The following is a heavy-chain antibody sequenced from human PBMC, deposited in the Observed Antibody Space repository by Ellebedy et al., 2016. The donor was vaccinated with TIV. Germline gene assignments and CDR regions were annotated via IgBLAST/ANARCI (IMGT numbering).Heavy chain of an antibody. Sequence: GESLKISCAASGFTVSDSYMSWVRQAPGTGLEWLSVIYSGGSTYYADSVKGRFTVYRDNSKNTLYLQMNSLRAEDTAVYYCSRDPYQHIGYWGQGTLVTVSS. CDR2: IYSGGST. D-gene: IGHD2-2*01. CDR3: SRDPYQHIGY. V-gene: IGHV3-66*01. J-gene: IGHJ4*02. CDR1: GFTVSDSY.